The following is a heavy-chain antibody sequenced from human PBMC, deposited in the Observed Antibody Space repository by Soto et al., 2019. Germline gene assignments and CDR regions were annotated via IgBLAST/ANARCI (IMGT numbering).Heavy chain of an antibody. CDR3: ATGGYCSSISCYNFFDY. Sequence: GESLKISCKGSGYSFTTYWIGWVRQMPGKGLEWMGIIYPGDSDTRYSPSFQGQVTISADKSISTAYLQWSSLKASDTAMYYCATGGYCSSISCYNFFDYWGQGTLVTVSS. D-gene: IGHD2-2*02. V-gene: IGHV5-51*01. CDR1: GYSFTTYW. J-gene: IGHJ4*02. CDR2: IYPGDSDT.